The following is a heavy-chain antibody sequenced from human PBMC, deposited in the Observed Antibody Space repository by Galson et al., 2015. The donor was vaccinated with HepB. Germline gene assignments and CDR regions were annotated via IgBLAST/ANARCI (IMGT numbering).Heavy chain of an antibody. V-gene: IGHV3-48*02. Sequence: SLRLSCAASGFTFSSYSMNWVRQAPGKGLEWVSYISSSSSTIYYADSVKGRFTISRDNAKNSLYLQMNSLRDEDTAVYYCARDRGDIVVVPAATYVDYWGQGTLVTVSS. D-gene: IGHD2-2*01. CDR2: ISSSSSTI. CDR1: GFTFSSYS. CDR3: ARDRGDIVVVPAATYVDY. J-gene: IGHJ4*02.